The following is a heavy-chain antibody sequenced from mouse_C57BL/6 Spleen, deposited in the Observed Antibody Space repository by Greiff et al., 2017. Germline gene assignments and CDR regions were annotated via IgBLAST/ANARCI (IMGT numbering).Heavy chain of an antibody. J-gene: IGHJ4*01. Sequence: QVQLQQPGAELVKPGASVKLSCKASGYTFTSYWMQWVKQRPGQGLEWIGEIDPSDSYTNYNQKFKGKATLTVDTSSSTAYMQLSSLTSEDSAVYYCARKGITTVVAGAMDYWGQGTSVTVSS. CDR1: GYTFTSYW. V-gene: IGHV1-50*01. D-gene: IGHD1-1*01. CDR3: ARKGITTVVAGAMDY. CDR2: IDPSDSYT.